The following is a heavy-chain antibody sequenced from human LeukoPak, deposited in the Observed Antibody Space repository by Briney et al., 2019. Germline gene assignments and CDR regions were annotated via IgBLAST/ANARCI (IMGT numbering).Heavy chain of an antibody. CDR3: ARPCSSTSCQFYDAFDI. D-gene: IGHD2-2*01. CDR2: INPNSGGT. CDR1: GYTFTGYY. Sequence: ASVKVSCKASGYTFTGYYMHWVRQAPGQGLEWMGRINPNSGGTNYAQKFQGRVTMTRDTSISTAYTELSRLRSDDTAAYYCARPCSSTSCQFYDAFDIWGQGTMVTVSS. V-gene: IGHV1-2*06. J-gene: IGHJ3*02.